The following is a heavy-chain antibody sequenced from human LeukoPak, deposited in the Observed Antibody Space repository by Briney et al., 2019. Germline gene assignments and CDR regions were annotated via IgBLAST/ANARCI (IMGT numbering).Heavy chain of an antibody. CDR2: IYYSGST. D-gene: IGHD5-12*01. V-gene: IGHV4-39*07. CDR1: GASISSSSYY. J-gene: IGHJ4*02. Sequence: PSETLSLTCTVSGASISSSSYYWGWIRQPPGKGLEWIGTIYYSGSTYYKSSLKSRVTISVDTSKNQFSLKLSSVTAADTAVYYCAREPEKGGLRPFDYWGQGTLVTVSS. CDR3: AREPEKGGLRPFDY.